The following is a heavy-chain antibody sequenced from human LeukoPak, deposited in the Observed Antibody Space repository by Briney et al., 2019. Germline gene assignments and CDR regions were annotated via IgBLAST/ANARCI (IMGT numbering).Heavy chain of an antibody. D-gene: IGHD5-24*01. J-gene: IGHJ4*02. CDR2: IYPGDSDT. V-gene: IGHV5-51*01. CDR3: ALAFNGYREGLYDY. CDR1: GYTFTNYW. Sequence: GESLKISCKGSGYTFTNYWIGWVRQMPGKGLEWMGIIYPGDSDTRYSPAFQGQVTISADKSISTAYLQWSSLKASDTAMYYCALAFNGYREGLYDYWGQGTLVTASS.